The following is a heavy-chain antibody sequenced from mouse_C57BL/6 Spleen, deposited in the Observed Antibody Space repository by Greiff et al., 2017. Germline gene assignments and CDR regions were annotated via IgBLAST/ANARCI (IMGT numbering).Heavy chain of an antibody. CDR2: IRSKSNNYAT. CDR1: GFSFNTYA. Sequence: DVKLVESGGGLVQPKGSLKLSCAASGFSFNTYAMNWVRQAPGKGLEWVARIRSKSNNYATYYADSVKDRFTISRDDSESMLYLQMNNLKTEDTAMYYCVRHADYGYAMDYWGQGTSVTVSS. CDR3: VRHADYGYAMDY. D-gene: IGHD2-4*01. J-gene: IGHJ4*01. V-gene: IGHV10-1*01.